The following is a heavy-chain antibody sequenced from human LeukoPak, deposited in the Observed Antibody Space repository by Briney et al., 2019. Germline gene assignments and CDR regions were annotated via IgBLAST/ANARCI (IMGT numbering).Heavy chain of an antibody. Sequence: SGTLSLTCGVSGGSITNTNYWTWVRQPPGKGLEWSGEVNLQGSTNYSPSLMGRVAIAEDTSENHTSHQLTSVTAADTAVYYCAREGGPYRPLDYSGQGTLVTVSS. CDR2: VNLQGST. CDR3: AREGGPYRPLDY. J-gene: IGHJ4*02. CDR1: GGSITNTNY. V-gene: IGHV4-4*02.